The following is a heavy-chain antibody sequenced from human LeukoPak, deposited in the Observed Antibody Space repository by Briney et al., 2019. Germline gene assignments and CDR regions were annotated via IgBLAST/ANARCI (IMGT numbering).Heavy chain of an antibody. CDR2: IKQDGSEK. D-gene: IGHD3-10*01. V-gene: IGHV3-7*01. CDR3: ARDRWFGELFLSFDY. J-gene: IGHJ4*02. CDR1: GFTFSSYW. Sequence: PGGSLRLSXAASGFTFSSYWMSWVGQAPGKGLEWVANIKQDGSEKYYVDSVKGRFTISRDNAKNSLYLQMNSLRAEDTAVYYCARDRWFGELFLSFDYWGQGTLVTVSS.